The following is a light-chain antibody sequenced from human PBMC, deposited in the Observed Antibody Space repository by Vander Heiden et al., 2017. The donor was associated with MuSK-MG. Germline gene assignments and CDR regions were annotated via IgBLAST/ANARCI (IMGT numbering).Light chain of an antibody. Sequence: DIQMSESPSSLSASVGDRVTITCRASQSISSYLNWYQQKPGKAPKLLIYAASSLQSGVPSRFSGSGSGTDFTLTISSLQPEDFATYYCQQSSGTPVTFGCGTKVEI. CDR1: QSISSY. V-gene: IGKV1-39*01. CDR3: QQSSGTPVT. CDR2: AAS. J-gene: IGKJ4*01.